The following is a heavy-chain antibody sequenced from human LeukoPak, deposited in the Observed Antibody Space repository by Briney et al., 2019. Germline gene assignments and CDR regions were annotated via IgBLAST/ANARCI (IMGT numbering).Heavy chain of an antibody. CDR2: INHSGST. J-gene: IGHJ4*02. CDR1: GGSFSGYY. Sequence: SETLSLTCAVYGGSFSGYYWSWIRQPPGKGLVWIGEINHSGSTNYNPSLKSRVTISVDTSKNQFSLKLSSVTAADTAVYYCASEVVAATLDYWGQGTLVTVSS. V-gene: IGHV4-34*01. D-gene: IGHD2-15*01. CDR3: ASEVVAATLDY.